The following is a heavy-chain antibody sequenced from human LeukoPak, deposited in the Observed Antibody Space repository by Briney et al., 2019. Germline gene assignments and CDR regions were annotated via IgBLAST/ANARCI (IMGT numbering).Heavy chain of an antibody. J-gene: IGHJ4*02. V-gene: IGHV3-23*01. CDR1: GFTFSSYA. Sequence: GGSLRLSCTASGFTFSSYAMTWVRQGPGKGLEWVSGISGNGDNTNYADSVKGRFTISRDNSKNTLYLQMNSLRAEDTAVYYCAREGSSGYCSSTSCAAPDYWGQGTLVTVSS. D-gene: IGHD2-2*01. CDR2: ISGNGDNT. CDR3: AREGSSGYCSSTSCAAPDY.